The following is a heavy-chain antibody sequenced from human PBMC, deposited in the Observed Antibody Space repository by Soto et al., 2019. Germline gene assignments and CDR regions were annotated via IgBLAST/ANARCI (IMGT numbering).Heavy chain of an antibody. V-gene: IGHV1-69*01. D-gene: IGHD3-3*01. CDR3: ARVRLQLEWLFGWFDP. CDR1: GGTFSSYA. Sequence: QVQLVQSGAEVKKPGSSVKVSCKASGGTFSSYAISWVRQAPGQGLEWMGGIIPIFGTANYAQKFQGRVTITADESTSTAYMELSSLRSEDTAVDYCARVRLQLEWLFGWFDPWGQGTLVTVSS. J-gene: IGHJ5*02. CDR2: IIPIFGTA.